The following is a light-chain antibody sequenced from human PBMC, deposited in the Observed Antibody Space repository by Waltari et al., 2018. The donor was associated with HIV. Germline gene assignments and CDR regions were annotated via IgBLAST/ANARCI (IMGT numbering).Light chain of an antibody. V-gene: IGLV3-21*02. CDR2: DDS. CDR3: QVWHISTDHWV. CDR1: NIKSKN. Sequence: SYVLTQPPSVSVAPGQTATITCGGNNIKSKNVHWYRQRPGQAPTLVVYDDSARPSGIPERFSGSHSENTATLTISRVEAGDEADYYCQVWHISTDHWVFGAGTKLTVV. J-gene: IGLJ3*02.